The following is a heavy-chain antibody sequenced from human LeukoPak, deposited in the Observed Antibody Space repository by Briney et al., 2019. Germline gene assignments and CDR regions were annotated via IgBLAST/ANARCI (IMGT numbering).Heavy chain of an antibody. CDR3: ARDLTRYYDFWSGYKDY. J-gene: IGHJ4*02. CDR2: IKQDGSEK. Sequence: GGSLRLSCAASGFTFSSFWMSWVRQAPGKGLEWVANIKQDGSEKYYVDSVKGRFTISRDDAKTSLYLQMNSLRAEDTAVYYCARDLTRYYDFWSGYKDYWGQGTLVTVSS. D-gene: IGHD3-3*01. V-gene: IGHV3-7*01. CDR1: GFTFSSFW.